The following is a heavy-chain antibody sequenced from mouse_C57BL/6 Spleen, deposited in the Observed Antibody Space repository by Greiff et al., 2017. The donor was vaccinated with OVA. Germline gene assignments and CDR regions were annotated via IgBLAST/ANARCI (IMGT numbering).Heavy chain of an antibody. V-gene: IGHV1-18*01. CDR1: GYTFTDYN. CDR2: INPKNGGN. CDR3: ARCYGNYGAMGY. Sequence: EVQLQQSGPELVKPGASVTIPCKASGYTFTDYNMDWVKQSHGKSLEWIGDINPKNGGNIYNQKFKGKATLTVEKSSSTAYMELRSLTSEDTAVYYCARCYGNYGAMGYWGQGTSVTVST. J-gene: IGHJ4*01. D-gene: IGHD2-1*01.